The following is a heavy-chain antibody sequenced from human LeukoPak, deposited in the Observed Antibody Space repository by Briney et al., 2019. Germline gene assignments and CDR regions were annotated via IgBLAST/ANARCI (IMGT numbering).Heavy chain of an antibody. J-gene: IGHJ4*02. Sequence: GRSLRLSCAAPGFTFSSYAMNWVRQAPGKGLAWVSGISDRGGTTYYADSVEGRFTISRDNSKNTLYLQMNNLRAEDTAVYYCAKVTSGGSCYQSDYWGQGTLVTVSS. D-gene: IGHD2-15*01. CDR3: AKVTSGGSCYQSDY. CDR1: GFTFSSYA. V-gene: IGHV3-23*01. CDR2: ISDRGGTT.